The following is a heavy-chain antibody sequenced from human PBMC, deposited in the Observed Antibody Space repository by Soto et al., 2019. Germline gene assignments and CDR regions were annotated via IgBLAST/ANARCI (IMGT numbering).Heavy chain of an antibody. Sequence: SETLSHTCVVSGGSFSTYYYNWIRQSPGKGLEWIGEINHSGSNNYSPSLKSRVTMSLDTSKNQFSLKLTSVTAADTAVYYCTRGGSNDWQVAFDIWGQGTMVTVSS. D-gene: IGHD3-9*01. J-gene: IGHJ3*02. V-gene: IGHV4-34*01. CDR3: TRGGSNDWQVAFDI. CDR1: GGSFSTYY. CDR2: INHSGSN.